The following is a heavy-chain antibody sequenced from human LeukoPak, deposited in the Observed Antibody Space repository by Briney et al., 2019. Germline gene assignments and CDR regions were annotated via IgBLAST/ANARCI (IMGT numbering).Heavy chain of an antibody. CDR3: ANQLCYCSHGSFYFPY. Sequence: GGSLRLSCAASGFTFSTYAMSWVRQAPGKGLEWVSAISNNGGYTYYADSVQGRFTISRDNSKSTLCLQMNSLRAEDTAVYYCANQLCYCSHGSFYFPYWGHGTLVTVSS. CDR2: ISNNGGYT. V-gene: IGHV3-23*01. J-gene: IGHJ4*01. D-gene: IGHD2-15*01. CDR1: GFTFSTYA.